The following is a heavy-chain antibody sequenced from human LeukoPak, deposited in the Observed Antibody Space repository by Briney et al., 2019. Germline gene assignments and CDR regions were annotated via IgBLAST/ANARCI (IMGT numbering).Heavy chain of an antibody. Sequence: PSETLSLTCTVSGGSISSYYWSWIRRPPGKGLEWIGYIYYSGSTNYNPSLKSRVTISVDTSKNQFSLKLSSVTAADTAVYYCARVADDAFDIWGQGTMVTVSS. CDR2: IYYSGST. V-gene: IGHV4-59*08. D-gene: IGHD5-12*01. J-gene: IGHJ3*02. CDR1: GGSISSYY. CDR3: ARVADDAFDI.